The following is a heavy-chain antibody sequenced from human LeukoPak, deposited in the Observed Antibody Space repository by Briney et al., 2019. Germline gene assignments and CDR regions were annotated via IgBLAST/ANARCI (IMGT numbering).Heavy chain of an antibody. CDR1: GFIFSSYE. CDR3: ARRYCSSSICLLDY. V-gene: IGHV3-48*03. D-gene: IGHD2-2*01. Sequence: PGGSLRLSCAASGFIFSSYEMNWVRQAPGKGVEWVSHITTSGSTIYYADSVKGRFTISRDNAKNSVYLQMNSLRAEDTAVYYCARRYCSSSICLLDYWGQGTLVTVSS. J-gene: IGHJ4*02. CDR2: ITTSGSTI.